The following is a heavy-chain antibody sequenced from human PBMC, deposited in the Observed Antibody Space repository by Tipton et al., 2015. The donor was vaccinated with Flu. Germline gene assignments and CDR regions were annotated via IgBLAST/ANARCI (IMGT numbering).Heavy chain of an antibody. J-gene: IGHJ3*02. V-gene: IGHV4-39*07. CDR2: IYYSGTT. CDR1: GGSISSSTYY. Sequence: TLSLTCTVSGGSISSSTYYWGWIRQPPGKGLEWVGNIYYSGTTYYNPSLQSRVTISADTSKNQFSLQLSSVTAADTAVYYCARAIGVCDSTTYAGAYDIWGQGTMVTVSP. CDR3: ARAIGVCDSTTYAGAYDI. D-gene: IGHD2/OR15-2a*01.